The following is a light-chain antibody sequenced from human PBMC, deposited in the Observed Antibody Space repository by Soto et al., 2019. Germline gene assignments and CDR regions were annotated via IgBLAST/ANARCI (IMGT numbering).Light chain of an antibody. J-gene: IGKJ2*01. CDR2: TAS. V-gene: IGKV1-39*01. Sequence: DIQMTQSPSSLSASVGDRVTITCRASQSISSSLNWYQQKPGRAPNLLIYTASFLQGGVPSRFSGSRSETDFNLTITSLQREDFATYSCQQSYRTPYTFGQGTKVEIK. CDR3: QQSYRTPYT. CDR1: QSISSS.